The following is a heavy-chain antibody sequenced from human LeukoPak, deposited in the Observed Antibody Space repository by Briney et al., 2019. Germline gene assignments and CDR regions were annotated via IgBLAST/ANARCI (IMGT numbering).Heavy chain of an antibody. Sequence: SEALFLTCSVSGGSLSSYYWSWTRQPPGMGLDWMGYIDFSGSTNYMPCLKSRDTISVDTCKNRFSLKLTSVSAADTGVYFSARVWFVFGGFDPWGQGTLVTVSS. CDR1: GGSLSSYY. V-gene: IGHV4-59*01. D-gene: IGHD3-10*01. J-gene: IGHJ5*02. CDR3: ARVWFVFGGFDP. CDR2: IDFSGST.